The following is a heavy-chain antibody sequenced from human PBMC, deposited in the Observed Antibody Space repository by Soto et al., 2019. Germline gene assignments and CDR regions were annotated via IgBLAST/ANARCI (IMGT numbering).Heavy chain of an antibody. CDR2: IYHSVST. Sequence: SETLSLTCAASGGSIRSGGYSWSWIRQPPGKGMEWIGYIYHSVSTYYNPSLQRGVTLSVDRSKNQFTLQLPSVAAPGTAVYYCARITAYGSGSYDVWFDPWGQGTLVTVSS. J-gene: IGHJ5*02. CDR3: ARITAYGSGSYDVWFDP. CDR1: GGSIRSGGYS. D-gene: IGHD3-10*01. V-gene: IGHV4-30-2*01.